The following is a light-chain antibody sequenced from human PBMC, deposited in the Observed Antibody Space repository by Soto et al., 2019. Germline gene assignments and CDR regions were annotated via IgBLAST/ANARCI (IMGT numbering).Light chain of an antibody. CDR3: QHYNKWPLT. V-gene: IGKV3-15*01. CDR1: QSVSSY. J-gene: IGKJ4*01. Sequence: ETVLTQSPATLSLSPGERATLSCRASQSVSSYLAWYQQKPGQAPRLLIYFASTRATGIPARFSGSGSGTEFSLTISSLQSEDFAVYYCQHYNKWPLTFGGGTKVETK. CDR2: FAS.